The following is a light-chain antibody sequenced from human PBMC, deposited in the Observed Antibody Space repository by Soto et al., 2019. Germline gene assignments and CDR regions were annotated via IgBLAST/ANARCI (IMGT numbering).Light chain of an antibody. V-gene: IGKV3-15*01. J-gene: IGKJ2*01. Sequence: EIVLTQSPATLSLSPGEVATLSCRASQSVRDNLAWYQQKPGQAPRLLIYRASIRATGVPARFSGSGSGTEFTLTISGLQSEDVSIYFCQHYNFWPHSFGQGTKVDIK. CDR1: QSVRDN. CDR3: QHYNFWPHS. CDR2: RAS.